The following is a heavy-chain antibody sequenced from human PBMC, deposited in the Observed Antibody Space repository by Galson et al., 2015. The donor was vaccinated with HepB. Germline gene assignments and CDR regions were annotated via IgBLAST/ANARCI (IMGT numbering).Heavy chain of an antibody. Sequence: SLRLSCAASGFTFSSYGMHWVRQAPGKGLEWVAVIWYDGSNKYYADSVKGRFTISRDNSKNTLYLQMNSLRAEDTAVYYCARDQFDYYGSGSHHYYYYGMDVWGQGTTVTVSS. CDR2: IWYDGSNK. J-gene: IGHJ6*02. V-gene: IGHV3-33*08. CDR3: ARDQFDYYGSGSHHYYYYGMDV. D-gene: IGHD3-10*01. CDR1: GFTFSSYG.